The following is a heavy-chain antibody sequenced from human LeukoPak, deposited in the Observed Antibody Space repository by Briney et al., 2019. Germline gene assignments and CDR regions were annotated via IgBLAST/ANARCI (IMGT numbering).Heavy chain of an antibody. CDR2: IKQDGSEK. D-gene: IGHD5-12*01. CDR3: ARGPYSGYEGRLYYFDY. J-gene: IGHJ4*02. Sequence: GGSLRLSCAASGFTSSSIWTSWVRQAPGRGLEWVANIKQDGSEKYYVDSVKGRFTISRDNAKNSLYLQMNSLRAEDTAVYYCARGPYSGYEGRLYYFDYWGQGTLVTVSS. CDR1: GFTSSSIW. V-gene: IGHV3-7*01.